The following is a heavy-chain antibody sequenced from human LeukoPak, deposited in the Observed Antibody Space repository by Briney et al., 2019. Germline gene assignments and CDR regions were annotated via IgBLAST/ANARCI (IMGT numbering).Heavy chain of an antibody. CDR2: IYSGGST. CDR3: ARDQKQQSLNY. CDR1: GFTVSSNY. Sequence: PGGSLRLSCAASGFTVSSNYMSWVRQAPGKGLEWVSVIYSGGSTYYADSVKGRFTISRDNSKNTLYLQMNSLRAEDTAVYYCARDQKQQSLNYWGQGTLVTVSS. J-gene: IGHJ4*02. D-gene: IGHD6-13*01. V-gene: IGHV3-53*01.